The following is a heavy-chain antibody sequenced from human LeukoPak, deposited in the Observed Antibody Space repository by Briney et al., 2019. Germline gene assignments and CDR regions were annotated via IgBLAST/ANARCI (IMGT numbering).Heavy chain of an antibody. Sequence: PGGSLRLSCAASGFTFSSYAMSWVRQAPGKGLEWVSAISGSGGSTYYADSVKGRFTISRDNSKNTLYLQMNSLRAEDTAVYYCAKGAYGDYAGMGIALDYWGQGTLVTVSS. D-gene: IGHD4-17*01. CDR2: ISGSGGST. CDR1: GFTFSSYA. CDR3: AKGAYGDYAGMGIALDY. J-gene: IGHJ4*02. V-gene: IGHV3-23*01.